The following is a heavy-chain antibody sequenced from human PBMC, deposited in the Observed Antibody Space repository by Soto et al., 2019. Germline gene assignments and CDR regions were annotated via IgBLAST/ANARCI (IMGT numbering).Heavy chain of an antibody. Sequence: GGSLRLSCTASGFTFDDYAMHWVRQAPGKGLEWVSLISGDGGSTYYADSVKGRFTISRDNSKNSLYLQMNSLRTEDTALYYCANDRRYYYGSGSVYYYYYGMDVWGQGTTVTVSS. V-gene: IGHV3-43*02. CDR2: ISGDGGST. J-gene: IGHJ6*02. CDR3: ANDRRYYYGSGSVYYYYYGMDV. D-gene: IGHD3-10*01. CDR1: GFTFDDYA.